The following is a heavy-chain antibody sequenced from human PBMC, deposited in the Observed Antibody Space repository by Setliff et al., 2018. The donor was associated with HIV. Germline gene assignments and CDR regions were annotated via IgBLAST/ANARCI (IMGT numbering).Heavy chain of an antibody. D-gene: IGHD3-16*01. CDR3: ATQRLVRSGDLKNWFDP. CDR2: INAGNGNT. J-gene: IGHJ5*02. Sequence: ASVKVSCKASGYTFTSYAMHWVRQAPGQRLEWMGWINAGNGNTKYSQKFQGRVTITRDTSASTAYMELSSLRSEDTAIYYCATQRLVRSGDLKNWFDPWGQGTLVTVSS. V-gene: IGHV1-3*01. CDR1: GYTFTSYA.